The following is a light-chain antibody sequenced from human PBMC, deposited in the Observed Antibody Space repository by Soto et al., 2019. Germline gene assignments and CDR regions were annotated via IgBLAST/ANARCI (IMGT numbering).Light chain of an antibody. V-gene: IGKV3-20*01. CDR3: QQYGGSQRT. Sequence: EIVLTQSPGTLSLSPGEGATLSCRASQSISSNFLAWYQQKRGQAPRLLIHGASNRATGIPDRLSGSGSGTDFTLTITRLEHEDFAVYYCQQYGGSQRTLGQGTKVDIK. J-gene: IGKJ1*01. CDR2: GAS. CDR1: QSISSNF.